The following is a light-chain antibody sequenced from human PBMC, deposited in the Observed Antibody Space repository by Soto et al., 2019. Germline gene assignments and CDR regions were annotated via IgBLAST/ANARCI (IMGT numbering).Light chain of an antibody. CDR3: QQYVRSPWA. J-gene: IGKJ1*01. CDR2: GAS. CDR1: QNVTNNY. Sequence: EIVLTQSPGTLSLSPGETATLSCRASQNVTNNYLAWYQQKPGQAPRLLIYGASSRATGVPDRFSGSGSATYFTLTINRLEAEDSSVYYCQQYVRSPWAFGQGTKVEIK. V-gene: IGKV3-20*01.